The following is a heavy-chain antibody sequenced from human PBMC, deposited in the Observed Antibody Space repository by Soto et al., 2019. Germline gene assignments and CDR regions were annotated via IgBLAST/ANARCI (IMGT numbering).Heavy chain of an antibody. CDR3: ARGAALAGKLDL. J-gene: IGHJ4*02. V-gene: IGHV3-23*01. CDR2: ISGSGGST. CDR1: GFTFSSYA. D-gene: IGHD6-19*01. Sequence: PGGSLRLSCAASGFTFSSYAMSWVRQAPGKGLEWVSAISGSGGSTYYADPVKGRFTISRDNAKDSLHLQMNSLTGEDSAVYYCARGAALAGKLDLWGQGTLVTVSS.